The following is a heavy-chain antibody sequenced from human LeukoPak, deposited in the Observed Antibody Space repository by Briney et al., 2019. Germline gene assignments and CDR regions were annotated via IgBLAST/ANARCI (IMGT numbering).Heavy chain of an antibody. CDR2: INPNSGGA. J-gene: IGHJ4*02. V-gene: IGHV1-2*02. Sequence: GASVKVSCKASGYTFTGYNMHWVRQAPGQGLGWMGWINPNSGGANYAQKFQGRGTMTRDTSISTAYMELSRLRDDATAVYYCAKNRLIAEAGTDFDYWVQGTMVSVSS. D-gene: IGHD6-13*01. CDR3: AKNRLIAEAGTDFDY. CDR1: GYTFTGYN.